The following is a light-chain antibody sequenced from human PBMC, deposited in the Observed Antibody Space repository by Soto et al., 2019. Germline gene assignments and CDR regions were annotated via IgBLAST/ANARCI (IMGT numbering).Light chain of an antibody. J-gene: IGKJ4*01. Sequence: EIVLTQSPATLSLSPGERATLSCRASQSIFAKYLSWYQHKPGQAPRLLIYYASNRAAGVPARFSGSGSGTDYTLTISSLEPEDFAVYYCQRRSTWPFLTFAGGTKVEI. CDR2: YAS. CDR1: QSIFAKY. CDR3: QRRSTWPFLT. V-gene: IGKV3-11*01.